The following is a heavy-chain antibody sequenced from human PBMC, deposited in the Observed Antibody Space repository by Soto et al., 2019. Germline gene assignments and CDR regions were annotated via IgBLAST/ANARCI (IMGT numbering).Heavy chain of an antibody. J-gene: IGHJ5*02. CDR1: GGSISSSGYY. Sequence: QVQLQESGPGLVKPSQTLSLTCTVSGGSISSSGYYWSCIRQHPEKGLEWIGNIYYSGGTYYNPSLKSQRTISIDTSNNQFSLKLRSVTAADKAIYYCARAAYGYYGRWNWVDPWGQGTLVTVSS. CDR2: IYYSGGT. D-gene: IGHD3-10*01. V-gene: IGHV4-31*01. CDR3: ARAAYGYYGRWNWVDP.